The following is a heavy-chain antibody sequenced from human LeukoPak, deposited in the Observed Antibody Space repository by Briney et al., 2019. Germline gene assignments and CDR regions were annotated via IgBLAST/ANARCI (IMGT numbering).Heavy chain of an antibody. Sequence: SGPTLVKPTETLTLTCTVSGFSLSNARMGVSCIRQPPGKALEWLAHIFSNDEKSYSTSLKSRLTISKDTSKSQVVLTMTNMDPVDTATYYCARDYDSSANDAFDIWGQGTMVTVSS. CDR3: ARDYDSSANDAFDI. CDR1: GFSLSNARMG. J-gene: IGHJ3*02. V-gene: IGHV2-26*01. D-gene: IGHD3-22*01. CDR2: IFSNDEK.